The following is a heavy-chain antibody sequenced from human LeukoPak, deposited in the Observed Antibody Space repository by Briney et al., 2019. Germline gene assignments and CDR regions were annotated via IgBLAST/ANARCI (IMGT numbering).Heavy chain of an antibody. J-gene: IGHJ4*02. CDR3: ARFTRYDDGGYYLDY. CDR1: GGSISSSSYY. V-gene: IGHV4-39*01. CDR2: IYYSGTT. D-gene: IGHD4/OR15-4a*01. Sequence: PSETLSLTCTVSGGSISSSSYYWGWIRQPPGKGLEWIGSIYYSGTTYYNRSLRSRVTISVDTPKNQFSLNLKSVTAADTAVYFCARFTRYDDGGYYLDYWGQGTLVIVSS.